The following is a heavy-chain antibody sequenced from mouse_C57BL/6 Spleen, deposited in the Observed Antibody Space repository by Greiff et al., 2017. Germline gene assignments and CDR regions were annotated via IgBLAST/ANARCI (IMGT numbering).Heavy chain of an antibody. V-gene: IGHV1-64*01. CDR1: GYTFTSYW. Sequence: VQLQQPGAELVKPGVSVKLSCKASGYTFTSYWMHWVKQRPGQGLEWIGMIHPNSGSTNYNEKFKSKATLTIDKSSSTAYMQLSSLTSEDSAVYYCAFLNWVFDYWGQGTTLTVSS. CDR3: AFLNWVFDY. J-gene: IGHJ2*01. D-gene: IGHD4-1*01. CDR2: IHPNSGST.